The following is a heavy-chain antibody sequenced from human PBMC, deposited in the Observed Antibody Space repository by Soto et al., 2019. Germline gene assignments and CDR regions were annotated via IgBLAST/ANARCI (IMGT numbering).Heavy chain of an antibody. CDR2: VSGNQGST. CDR1: GVSVSSYA. V-gene: IGHV3-23*01. J-gene: IGHJ3*02. D-gene: IGHD2-2*01. CDR3: AKSIVVVPAAADAFDI. Sequence: GGSLRLSCAACGVSVSSYAMTGVRQAPGKGLEWVSAVSGNQGSTYYADSVKARFTVSRDNSKNTLYLQMNSLRAEDTAVYYCAKSIVVVPAAADAFDISGQGTLVTVSS.